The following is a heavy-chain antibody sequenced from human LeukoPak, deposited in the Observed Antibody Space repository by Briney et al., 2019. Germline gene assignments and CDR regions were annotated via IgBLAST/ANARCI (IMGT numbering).Heavy chain of an antibody. CDR1: SGSISSGSYF. V-gene: IGHV4-61*02. CDR2: IYTSGST. Sequence: SETLSLTCTVSSGSISSGSYFWRWIRQPAGGVLECIGRIYTSGSTNYYPSLKSRVTISVDTSKNQFSLKLSSVTAADTAVYYCARSGRDFWGGYWDAFDIWGQGTMVTVSS. D-gene: IGHD3-3*01. CDR3: ARSGRDFWGGYWDAFDI. J-gene: IGHJ3*02.